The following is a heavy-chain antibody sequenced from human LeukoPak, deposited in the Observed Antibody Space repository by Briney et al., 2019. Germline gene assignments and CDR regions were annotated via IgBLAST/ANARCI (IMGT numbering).Heavy chain of an antibody. CDR1: GFTFSSYA. J-gene: IGHJ4*02. D-gene: IGHD2-2*01. Sequence: PSGGSLRLSCAASGFTFSSYAMSWVRQAPGKGLEWVSAISGSGGSTYYADSVKGRFTISRDNSKNTLYLQMNSLRAEDTAVYYCAKGEYCSSTSCYYFDYWGQGILVTVSS. CDR3: AKGEYCSSTSCYYFDY. CDR2: ISGSGGST. V-gene: IGHV3-23*01.